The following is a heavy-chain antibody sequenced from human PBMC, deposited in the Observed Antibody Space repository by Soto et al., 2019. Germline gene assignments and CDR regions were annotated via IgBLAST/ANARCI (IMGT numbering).Heavy chain of an antibody. CDR2: IWYDGSNK. V-gene: IGHV3-33*01. CDR1: GFTFSTYG. CDR3: ARDLHHYFDY. D-gene: IGHD4-4*01. Sequence: QVQLVESGGGVVQPGRSLRLPCVASGFTFSTYGIHWVRQAPGKGLEWVAVIWYDGSNKYYGDSVKGRFTISRDNSKNTLYLEMNSLRAEDTAVYYCARDLHHYFDYWGQGTLVTVSS. J-gene: IGHJ4*02.